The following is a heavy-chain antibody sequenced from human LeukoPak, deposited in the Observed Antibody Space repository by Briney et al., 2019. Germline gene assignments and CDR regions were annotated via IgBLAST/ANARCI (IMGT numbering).Heavy chain of an antibody. CDR2: VYTSGST. J-gene: IGHJ3*02. Sequence: SETLSLTCTVSGGSISSYYWGWIRQPPGKGLEWVGSVYTSGSTNYNPSLKSRVTISVDTSKNQFSLKLSSVTAADTAVYYCARRGLGYYDSSGYYGYAFDIWGQGTMVTVSS. V-gene: IGHV4-4*08. D-gene: IGHD3-22*01. CDR3: ARRGLGYYDSSGYYGYAFDI. CDR1: GGSISSYY.